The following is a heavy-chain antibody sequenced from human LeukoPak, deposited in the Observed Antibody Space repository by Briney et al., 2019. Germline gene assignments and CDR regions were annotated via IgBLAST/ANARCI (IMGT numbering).Heavy chain of an antibody. D-gene: IGHD5-18*01. V-gene: IGHV4-59*01. CDR1: GGSISSYY. J-gene: IGHJ4*02. CDR2: IYYSGNT. Sequence: PSETLSLTCTVSGGSISSYYWSWIRQSPGKGLEWIGYIYYSGNTNYNPSLKSRVTVSVDTSKNQFSLKLSSVTAADTAVYYCARCFADTALDHWGQGTPVTVSS. CDR3: ARCFADTALDH.